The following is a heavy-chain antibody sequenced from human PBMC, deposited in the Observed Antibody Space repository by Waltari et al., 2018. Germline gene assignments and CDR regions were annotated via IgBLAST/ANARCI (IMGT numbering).Heavy chain of an antibody. Sequence: RQAPGKGLEWMGWINPNSGGTNYAQKFQGRVTMTRDTSISTAYMELSRLRSDDTAVYYCARVYYYDSSGYYYDFDYWGQGTLVTVSS. CDR2: INPNSGGT. V-gene: IGHV1-2*02. D-gene: IGHD3-22*01. J-gene: IGHJ4*02. CDR3: ARVYYYDSSGYYYDFDY.